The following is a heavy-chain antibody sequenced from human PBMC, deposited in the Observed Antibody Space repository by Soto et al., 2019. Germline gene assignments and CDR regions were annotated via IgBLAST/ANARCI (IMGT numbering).Heavy chain of an antibody. J-gene: IGHJ4*02. Sequence: QVQLVESGGGVVQPGRSLRLSCAASGFIFSSYAMHWVRQAPGKGLEWVAVISYDGSNKYYADSVKGRFTISRDNSKNTLYLQMNSLRAEDTAVYYCARDAVAAAGSLDYWGQGTLVTVSS. CDR1: GFIFSSYA. V-gene: IGHV3-30-3*01. CDR2: ISYDGSNK. CDR3: ARDAVAAAGSLDY. D-gene: IGHD6-13*01.